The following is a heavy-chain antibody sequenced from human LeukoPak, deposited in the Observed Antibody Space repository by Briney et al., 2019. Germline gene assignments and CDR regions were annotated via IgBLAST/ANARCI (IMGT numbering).Heavy chain of an antibody. Sequence: PGGSLRLSCAASGFTFSSYWMSWVRQAPGKGLEWVANIKQDGSEKYYVDSVKGRFTISRDNAKNSLYLQMNSLRAEDTAVYYCAKDRNGRTGWFDPWGQGTLVTVSS. CDR3: AKDRNGRTGWFDP. V-gene: IGHV3-7*01. CDR2: IKQDGSEK. D-gene: IGHD1-1*01. CDR1: GFTFSSYW. J-gene: IGHJ5*02.